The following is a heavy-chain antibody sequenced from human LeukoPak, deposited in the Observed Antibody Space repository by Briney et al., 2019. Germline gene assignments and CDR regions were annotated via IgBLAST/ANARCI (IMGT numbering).Heavy chain of an antibody. CDR1: GFTFSAYS. J-gene: IGHJ4*02. V-gene: IGHV3-21*01. D-gene: IGHD6-19*01. CDR3: ARALEPSVAVIDC. CDR2: ISSSSTYI. Sequence: SGGSLRLSCAASGFTFSAYSMNWVRQAPGKGLEWVSSISSSSTYIYYADSVKGRFTISRDNAKNSLYLQMNSLRAEDTAVYYCARALEPSVAVIDCWGQGTLVTVSS.